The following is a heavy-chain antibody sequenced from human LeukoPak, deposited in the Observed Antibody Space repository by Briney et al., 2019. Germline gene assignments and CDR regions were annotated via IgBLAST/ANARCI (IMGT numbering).Heavy chain of an antibody. D-gene: IGHD6-19*01. CDR1: GFTVSSNY. CDR3: AKDSELDWGSGWIFDY. CDR2: ISGSGGST. J-gene: IGHJ4*02. V-gene: IGHV3-23*01. Sequence: GGSLRLSCAASGFTVSSNYMSWVRQAPGKGLEWVSAISGSGGSTYYADSVKGRFTISRDNSKNTLYLQMNSLRAEDTAVYYCAKDSELDWGSGWIFDYWGQGTLVTASS.